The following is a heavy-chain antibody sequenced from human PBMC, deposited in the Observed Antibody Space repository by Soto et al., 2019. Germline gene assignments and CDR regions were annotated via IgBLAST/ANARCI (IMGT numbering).Heavy chain of an antibody. Sequence: GGSLRLSCAASGVTLSSYSMHWVRQAPGKGLEWVSYISGSGGTIYYADSVKGRFTISRDNAKNSLSVQMNSLRDEDTAVYFCARETGLRSSGWSYYFDFWGQGTRVTVSS. CDR2: ISGSGGTI. V-gene: IGHV3-48*02. CDR1: GVTLSSYS. J-gene: IGHJ4*02. D-gene: IGHD6-19*01. CDR3: ARETGLRSSGWSYYFDF.